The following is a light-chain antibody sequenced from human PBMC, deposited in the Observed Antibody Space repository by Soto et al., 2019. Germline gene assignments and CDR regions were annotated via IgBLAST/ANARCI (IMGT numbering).Light chain of an antibody. J-gene: IGKJ1*01. V-gene: IGKV1-5*01. CDR2: DVS. Sequence: IQVTQAPSTLSASVGDSVTISCRASQNINAWLAWYQQKPGKAPNLLIYDVSTLDSGVPSRFSGSASGTEFTLTINNLESDDFATYYCQQYHRYSTFGQGTKVDI. CDR3: QQYHRYST. CDR1: QNINAW.